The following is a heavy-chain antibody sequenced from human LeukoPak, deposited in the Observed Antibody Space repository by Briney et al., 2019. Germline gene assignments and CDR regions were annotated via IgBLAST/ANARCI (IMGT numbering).Heavy chain of an antibody. CDR1: GFTFSDYY. D-gene: IGHD3-22*01. CDR2: ISSSGSTI. CDR3: ACHERVITYAQFDY. J-gene: IGHJ4*02. Sequence: PGGSLRLSCAASGFTFSDYYMSWIRQAPGKGLEWVSYISSSGSTIYYADSVKGRFTISRDNAKNSLYLQMNSLRAEDTAVYYCACHERVITYAQFDYWGQGTLVTVSS. V-gene: IGHV3-11*01.